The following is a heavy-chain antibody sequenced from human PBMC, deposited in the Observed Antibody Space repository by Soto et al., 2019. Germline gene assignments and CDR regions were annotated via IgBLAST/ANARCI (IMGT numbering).Heavy chain of an antibody. D-gene: IGHD6-19*01. J-gene: IGHJ4*02. CDR1: GGSISGSY. Sequence: SETLSLTCSVSGGSISGSYWSWIRQSPGKGLEWLGYVYYTGSTNYSPSLRSRVSISVDTSKNEFSLRLSSVTAADTAVYFCARSVAVPGAHIDYWGQGTKVTVSS. CDR3: ARSVAVPGAHIDY. CDR2: VYYTGST. V-gene: IGHV4-59*01.